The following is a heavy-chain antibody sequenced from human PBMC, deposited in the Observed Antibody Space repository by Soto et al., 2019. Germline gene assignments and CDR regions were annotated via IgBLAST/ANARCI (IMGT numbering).Heavy chain of an antibody. CDR3: AATSASTDTFDY. V-gene: IGHV1-8*01. CDR2: MHPGNNQH. CDR1: GYPFTNYD. J-gene: IGHJ4*02. Sequence: VKVSCKTSGYPFTNYDIHWVRQATGQGLEWMGWMHPGNNQHVYTQKFQERVTITRDMSTSTAYMELSSLRSEDTAVYYCAATSASTDTFDYWGQGTLVTVSP.